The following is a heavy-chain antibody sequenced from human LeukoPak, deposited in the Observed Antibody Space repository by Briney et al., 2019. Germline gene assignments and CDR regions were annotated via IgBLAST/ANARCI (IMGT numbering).Heavy chain of an antibody. CDR3: PRDIQPRTVGAYYGMDV. CDR2: TYYRSKWYN. J-gene: IGHJ6*02. D-gene: IGHD2-21*01. V-gene: IGHV6-1*01. CDR1: GDSVSSNCAA. Sequence: SQTLSLTCSISGDSVSSNCAALNWFRQSPSRGLEWLGRTYYRSKWYNDYAVSVKSRITINPDTSKNQFSLHLNSLTPEHTAVPYCPRDIQPRTVGAYYGMDVWGQGPTVTVSS.